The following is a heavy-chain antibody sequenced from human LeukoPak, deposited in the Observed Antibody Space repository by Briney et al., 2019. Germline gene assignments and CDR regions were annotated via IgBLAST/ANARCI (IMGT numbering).Heavy chain of an antibody. CDR3: ARGSTYYDSSGQVPFDY. CDR2: ISGSSSTI. D-gene: IGHD3-22*01. J-gene: IGHJ4*02. CDR1: GFTFSNYS. Sequence: GGSLRLSCAASGFTFSNYSMNWVRQAPGKGLEWGSYISGSSSTIYYADSVKGRFTISRDNGKNTLYLQMNSLRAEDTAVYYCARGSTYYDSSGQVPFDYWGQGTLVTVSS. V-gene: IGHV3-48*01.